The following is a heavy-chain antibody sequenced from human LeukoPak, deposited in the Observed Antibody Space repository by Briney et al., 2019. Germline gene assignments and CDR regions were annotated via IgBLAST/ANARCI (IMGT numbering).Heavy chain of an antibody. V-gene: IGHV3-23*01. CDR2: ITGNGYNI. CDR3: TKGVLITLVFDN. Sequence: GGSLRLSCAASGFTFTNYAMSWVRQAPGKGLEWVSAITGNGYNIWYADSVKGRFTISRDNSENTLYLQMNNLRAEDTALYYCTKGVLITLVFDNWGQGILVTVSS. J-gene: IGHJ4*02. CDR1: GFTFTNYA. D-gene: IGHD4/OR15-4a*01.